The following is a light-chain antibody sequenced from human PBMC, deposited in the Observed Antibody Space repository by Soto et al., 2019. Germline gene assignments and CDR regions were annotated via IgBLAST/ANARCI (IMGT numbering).Light chain of an antibody. CDR1: QGISSY. V-gene: IGKV1-39*02. Sequence: DIQLTQSTFFLSASVGDRVTITCRASQGISSYLNWYQQKPGKAPKLLIYAASSLQSGVPSRFSGSGSGTDFILTITRLEAEDFAMYYCQRYDSYSITFGQGTRLEIK. CDR3: QRYDSYSIT. J-gene: IGKJ5*01. CDR2: AAS.